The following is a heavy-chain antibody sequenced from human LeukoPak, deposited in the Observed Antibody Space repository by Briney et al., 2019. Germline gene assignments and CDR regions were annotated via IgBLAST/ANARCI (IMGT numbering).Heavy chain of an antibody. V-gene: IGHV3-11*04. J-gene: IGHJ4*02. CDR3: ARVHRGYSYGRLDY. CDR2: IGPRSDNI. D-gene: IGHD5-18*01. Sequence: GGSLRLSCAASGFTFSDYFMSWIRQAPEKGLEWVSYIGPRSDNINYADSVKGRFTISRDNAKNSLYLEMNSLRDEDTAVYYCARVHRGYSYGRLDYWGQGTLVTVSS. CDR1: GFTFSDYF.